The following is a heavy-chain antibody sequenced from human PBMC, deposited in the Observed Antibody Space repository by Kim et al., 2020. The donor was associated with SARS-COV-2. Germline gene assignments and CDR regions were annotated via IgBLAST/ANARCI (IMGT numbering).Heavy chain of an antibody. Sequence: SETLSLTCTVSGGSISSSSYYWGWIRQPPGKGLEWIGSIYYRGSTYYNPSLKSRVTISVDTSKNQFSLKLRSVTAADTAVYYCAFHRSGWFEDWVDPWG. CDR3: AFHRSGWFEDWVDP. V-gene: IGHV4-39*01. CDR2: IYYRGST. J-gene: IGHJ5*02. CDR1: GGSISSSSYY. D-gene: IGHD6-19*01.